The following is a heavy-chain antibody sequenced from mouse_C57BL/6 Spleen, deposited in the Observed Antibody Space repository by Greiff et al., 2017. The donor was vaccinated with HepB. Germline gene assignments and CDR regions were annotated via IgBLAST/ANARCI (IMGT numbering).Heavy chain of an antibody. CDR2: IWSDGST. Sequence: VKVVESGPGLVAPSQSLSITCTVSGFSLTSYGVHWVRQPPGKGLEWLVVIWSDGSTTYNSALKSRLSISKDNSKSQVFLKMNSLQTDDTAMYYCARHEEENGYPFAYWGQGTLVTVSA. CDR3: ARHEEENGYPFAY. V-gene: IGHV2-6-1*01. CDR1: GFSLTSYG. D-gene: IGHD2-2*01. J-gene: IGHJ3*01.